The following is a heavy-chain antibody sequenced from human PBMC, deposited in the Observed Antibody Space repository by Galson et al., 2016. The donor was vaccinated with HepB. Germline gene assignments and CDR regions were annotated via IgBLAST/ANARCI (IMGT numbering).Heavy chain of an antibody. D-gene: IGHD6-19*01. CDR2: ISYDGSNR. J-gene: IGHJ4*02. CDR3: AGIGLGYSSSLPDY. CDR1: GFTFSTYG. V-gene: IGHV3-30*04. Sequence: SLRLSCAASGFTFSTYGIHWVRQAPGKGLEWVAAISYDGSNRLHADSVKGRFTISRDNTMNTLFLQMNSLRVEDTAVYYCAGIGLGYSSSLPDYWGQGTLVTVSS.